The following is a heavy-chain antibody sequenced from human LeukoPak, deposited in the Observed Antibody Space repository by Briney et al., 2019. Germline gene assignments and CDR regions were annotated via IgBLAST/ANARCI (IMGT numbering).Heavy chain of an antibody. CDR1: GGTFSSYA. Sequence: SVKVSCKASGGTFSSYAISWVRQAPGQGLEWMGGIIPIFGTANYAQKFQGRVTITADESTSTAYMELSSLRSEDTAVYYCATPLGDFWSGYRARTDYWGQGTLVTVSS. CDR2: IIPIFGTA. CDR3: ATPLGDFWSGYRARTDY. V-gene: IGHV1-69*13. J-gene: IGHJ4*02. D-gene: IGHD3-3*01.